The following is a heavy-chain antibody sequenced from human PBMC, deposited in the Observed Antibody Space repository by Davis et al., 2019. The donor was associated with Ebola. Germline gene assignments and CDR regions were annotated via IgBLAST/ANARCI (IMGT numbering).Heavy chain of an antibody. CDR3: ARDRLAWGLGPNDS. J-gene: IGHJ5*01. CDR1: GFTFRTYS. D-gene: IGHD7-27*01. V-gene: IGHV3-48*02. CDR2: ISGNMAEI. Sequence: GESLKISCAASGFTFRTYSMNWVRQAPGTGLEWVSYISGNMAEIYYADSVKGRFTISRSNAKNSLYLQMNNLRDEDTAVNYCARDRLAWGLGPNDSWGQGTLVIVSS.